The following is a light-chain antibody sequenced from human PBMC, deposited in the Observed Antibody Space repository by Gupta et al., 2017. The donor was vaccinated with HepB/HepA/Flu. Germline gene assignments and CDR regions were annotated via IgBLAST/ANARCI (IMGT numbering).Light chain of an antibody. V-gene: IGLV3-19*01. Sequence: SSELTQDPAVPVALGQTVRITCQGDSLRSYYASWYQQQPGQAPVLAIYGKHNRPSGIPDRFSGSSSGNTASLTITGAQAEEEADYYCNSRDSSGNHMGVFGTGTKVTVL. CDR1: SLRSYY. CDR2: GKH. CDR3: NSRDSSGNHMGV. J-gene: IGLJ1*01.